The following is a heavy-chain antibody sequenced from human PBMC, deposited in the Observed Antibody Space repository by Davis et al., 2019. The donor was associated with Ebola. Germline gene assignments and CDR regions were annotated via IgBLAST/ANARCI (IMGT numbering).Heavy chain of an antibody. J-gene: IGHJ6*02. D-gene: IGHD4-17*01. CDR2: IYSGGST. CDR1: GFSVANNY. Sequence: GGSLRLSCTVSGFSVANNYMMWVRQAPGKGLEWVSVIYSGGSTYYADSVKGRFTISRHNSKNTLYLQMNSLRAEDTAVYYCAREYGYYGMDVWGQGTTVTVSS. V-gene: IGHV3-53*04. CDR3: AREYGYYGMDV.